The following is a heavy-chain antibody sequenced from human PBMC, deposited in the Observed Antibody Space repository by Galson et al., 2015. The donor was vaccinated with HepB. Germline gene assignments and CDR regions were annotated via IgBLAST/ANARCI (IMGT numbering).Heavy chain of an antibody. V-gene: IGHV1-24*01. CDR2: FDHEDGET. CDR3: ATLGYSPGWFSQ. Sequence: SVKVSCKVLGYIVKDLSMHWVRQAPGKGLEWMAGFDHEDGETIFAQSLHGRITLTEDKSTDTAYMQLSGLTSHDTAVYFCATLGYSPGWFSQWGQGTPVIVST. J-gene: IGHJ4*02. D-gene: IGHD6-19*01. CDR1: GYIVKDLS.